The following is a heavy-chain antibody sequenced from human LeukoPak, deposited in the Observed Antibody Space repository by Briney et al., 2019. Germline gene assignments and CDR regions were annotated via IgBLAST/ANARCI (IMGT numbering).Heavy chain of an antibody. V-gene: IGHV4-34*01. CDR2: INHSGST. CDR1: GGSFSGYY. CDR3: ASSWYSSSWYSDY. J-gene: IGHJ4*02. D-gene: IGHD6-13*01. Sequence: SETLSLTCAGYGGSFSGYYWSWIRQPPGKGLEWIGEINHSGSTNYNPSLKSRVTISVDTSKNQFSLKLSSVTAADTAVYYCASSWYSSSWYSDYWGQGTLVTVSS.